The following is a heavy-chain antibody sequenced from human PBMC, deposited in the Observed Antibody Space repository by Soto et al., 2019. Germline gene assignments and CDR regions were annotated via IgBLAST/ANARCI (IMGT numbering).Heavy chain of an antibody. D-gene: IGHD3-10*01. Sequence: QVQLVQSGAEVKKPGSSVKVSCKASGGTFSPYTINWVRQAPGQGLEWMGRIIPSHGVTNYAQKFQARATITADKSTSTAYMELSGLRFEDTAMYYCTRDWEITVSTWSFGGFWGRGTLVTVSS. CDR3: TRDWEITVSTWSFGGF. V-gene: IGHV1-69*08. J-gene: IGHJ4*02. CDR1: GGTFSPYT. CDR2: IIPSHGVT.